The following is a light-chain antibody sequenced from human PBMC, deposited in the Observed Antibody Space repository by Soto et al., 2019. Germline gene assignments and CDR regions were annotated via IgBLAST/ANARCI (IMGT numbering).Light chain of an antibody. CDR3: SSYTTNTTLV. CDR1: TSDVGNYNY. J-gene: IGLJ1*01. CDR2: EVT. V-gene: IGLV2-14*01. Sequence: QSALAQPASVSGSPGQSITISCTGTTSDVGNYNYVSWFQQHPGKPPKPMIYEVTNRPSGVSNRFSGSKAGITASLTISGLQAEDEADYYCSSYTTNTTLVFGTGTKVTVL.